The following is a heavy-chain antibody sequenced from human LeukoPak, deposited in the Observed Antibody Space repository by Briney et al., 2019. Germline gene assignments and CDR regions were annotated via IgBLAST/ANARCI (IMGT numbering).Heavy chain of an antibody. CDR3: AREVVVERIIDY. CDR2: IYYSGST. J-gene: IGHJ4*02. Sequence: SETLSLTCTVSGGSISSYYWSWIRQPPGKGLEWIGYIYYSGSTNYNPSLKSRVTISVDTSKNQFSLKLSSVTAADTAVYYCAREVVVERIIDYWGQGTLVTVSS. CDR1: GGSISSYY. D-gene: IGHD2-2*01. V-gene: IGHV4-59*01.